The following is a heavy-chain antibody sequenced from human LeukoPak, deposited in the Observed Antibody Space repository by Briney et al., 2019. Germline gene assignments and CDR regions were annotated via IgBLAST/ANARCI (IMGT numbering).Heavy chain of an antibody. J-gene: IGHJ6*03. CDR3: ARDRVVEYSSSYYYMDV. V-gene: IGHV1-69*01. CDR2: IIPIFGTA. D-gene: IGHD6-6*01. CDR1: GGTFSSYA. Sequence: ASVKVSCKASGGTFSSYAISWVRQAPGQGLEWMGGIIPIFGTANYAQKFQGRVTITADESTSTAYMELSSLRSEDTAVYYCARDRVVEYSSSYYYMDVWGKGTTVTVSS.